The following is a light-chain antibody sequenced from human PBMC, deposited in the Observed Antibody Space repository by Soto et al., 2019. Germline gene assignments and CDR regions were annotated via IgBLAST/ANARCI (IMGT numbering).Light chain of an antibody. CDR3: ISYTVSRSYV. Sequence: QSARTQPASVSGSPGQSITISRSGTSSDIGTYDHVAWFQQFPGKTPKLVIYSVSDRPSGVSYRFSGSKSGNTASLTISGLQADDEADYYCISYTVSRSYVFGTGTKVTVL. CDR1: SSDIGTYDH. J-gene: IGLJ1*01. CDR2: SVS. V-gene: IGLV2-14*01.